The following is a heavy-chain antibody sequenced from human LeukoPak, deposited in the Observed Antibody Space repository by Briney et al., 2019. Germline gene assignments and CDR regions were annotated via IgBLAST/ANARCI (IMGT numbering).Heavy chain of an antibody. V-gene: IGHV3-48*03. CDR3: ARDADTAMVTGRFDK. Sequence: PGGSLRLSCAASGFTFSSYAMHWVRQAPGKGLEWVSYISSGGSNTYYADSVKGRFTISRDNAKKSLYLQMNSLRAEDTAVYYCARDADTAMVTGRFDKWGQGTLVTVSS. CDR1: GFTFSSYA. J-gene: IGHJ4*02. D-gene: IGHD5-18*01. CDR2: ISSGGSNT.